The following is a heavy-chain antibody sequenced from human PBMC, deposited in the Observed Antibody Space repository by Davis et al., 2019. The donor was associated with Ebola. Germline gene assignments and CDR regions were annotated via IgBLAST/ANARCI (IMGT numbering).Heavy chain of an antibody. J-gene: IGHJ4*02. CDR3: TRVNIVATIRFDY. CDR2: IRSKAYGGTT. CDR1: GFTFGDYA. D-gene: IGHD5-12*01. Sequence: GSLRLSCTASGFTFGDYAMSWVRQAPGKGLEWVGFIRSKAYGGTTEYAASVKGRFTISRDDSKSIAYLQMNSLKTEDTAVYYCTRVNIVATIRFDYWGQGTLVTVSS. V-gene: IGHV3-49*04.